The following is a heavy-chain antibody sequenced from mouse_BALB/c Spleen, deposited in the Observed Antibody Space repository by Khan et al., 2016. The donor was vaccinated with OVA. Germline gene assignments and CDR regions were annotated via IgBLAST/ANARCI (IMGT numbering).Heavy chain of an antibody. CDR2: IWSDGRT. CDR3: ARHQFPLSMDS. V-gene: IGHV2-6-2*01. Sequence: QVQLKQSGPDLVAPSQSLSITCTVSGFSLTNYVIHWVRQPPGKGLEWLVVIWSDGRTTYNSALKSRLSISKDNSKSQVFLKINSLQTDDTAMYYCARHQFPLSMDSWGQGISVTVSS. CDR1: GFSLTNYV. J-gene: IGHJ4*01.